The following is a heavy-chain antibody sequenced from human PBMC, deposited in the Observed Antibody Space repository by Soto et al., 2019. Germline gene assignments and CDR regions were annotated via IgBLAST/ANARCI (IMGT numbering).Heavy chain of an antibody. CDR3: ARSSSGYNLFDY. CDR2: IIPIFGTA. CDR1: GGTSSSYA. D-gene: IGHD5-12*01. Sequence: AASVKVSCKASGGTSSSYAISWVRQAPGQGLEWMGGIIPIFGTANYAQKFQGRVTITADKSTSTAYMELSSLRSEDTAVYYCARSSSGYNLFDYWGQGTLVTVSS. V-gene: IGHV1-69*06. J-gene: IGHJ4*02.